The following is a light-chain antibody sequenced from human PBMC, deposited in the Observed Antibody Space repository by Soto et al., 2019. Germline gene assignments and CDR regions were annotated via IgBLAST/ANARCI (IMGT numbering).Light chain of an antibody. Sequence: QSALTQPASVSGSPGQSITISCTGSSSDVGGSNYVSWYQQHPGKAPKLMIYDVSNRPSGVSNRFSGFKSGNTASLTISGLQAEDEGDYYCSSYTTANTVVFGGGTKVTVL. CDR2: DVS. CDR3: SSYTTANTVV. CDR1: SSDVGGSNY. J-gene: IGLJ2*01. V-gene: IGLV2-14*01.